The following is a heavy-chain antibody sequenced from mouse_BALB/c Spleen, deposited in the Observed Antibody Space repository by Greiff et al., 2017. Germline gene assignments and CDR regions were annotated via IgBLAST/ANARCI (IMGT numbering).Heavy chain of an antibody. CDR1: GFTFSSYG. V-gene: IGHV5-6*01. J-gene: IGHJ1*01. CDR3: ARLADYYGSRYFDV. D-gene: IGHD1-1*01. Sequence: VQLKESGGDLVKPGGSLKLSCAASGFTFSSYGMSWVRQTPDKRLEWVATISSGGSYTYYPDSVKGRFTISRDNAKNTLYLQMSSLKSEDTAMYYCARLADYYGSRYFDVWGAGTSVTVSS. CDR2: ISSGGSYT.